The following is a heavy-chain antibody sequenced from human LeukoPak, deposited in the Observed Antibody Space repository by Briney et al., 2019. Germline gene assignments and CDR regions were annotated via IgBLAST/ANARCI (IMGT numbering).Heavy chain of an antibody. D-gene: IGHD3-3*01. CDR1: GFTFSSHW. Sequence: GGSLRLSCGASGFTFSSHWMHWVRQAPGKGLVWVSRINSDGSSTSYADSVKGRFTISRDNAKNTLYLQMNSLRAEDTAVYYCARDRYDFWSDLPPYFDYWGQGTLVTVSS. CDR3: ARDRYDFWSDLPPYFDY. J-gene: IGHJ4*02. CDR2: INSDGSST. V-gene: IGHV3-74*01.